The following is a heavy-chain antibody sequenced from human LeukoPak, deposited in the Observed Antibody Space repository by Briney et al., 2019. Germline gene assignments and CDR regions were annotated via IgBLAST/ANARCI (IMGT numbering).Heavy chain of an antibody. J-gene: IGHJ4*02. V-gene: IGHV4-59*01. CDR2: IYYSGST. Sequence: SETLSLTCTVSGGPIDSFYWSWIRQPPGKGLEWIGYIYYSGSTNYNPSLKSRLTISVDTSNNQFSLKLSSVTAAVTAVYYCASTSGYCSGGNCYSAFDYWGQGTLVTVSS. CDR1: GGPIDSFY. D-gene: IGHD2-15*01. CDR3: ASTSGYCSGGNCYSAFDY.